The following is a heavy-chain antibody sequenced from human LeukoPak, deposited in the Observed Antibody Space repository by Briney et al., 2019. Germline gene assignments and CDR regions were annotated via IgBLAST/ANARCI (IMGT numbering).Heavy chain of an antibody. V-gene: IGHV1-8*01. CDR1: GYTFTSYD. CDR2: MNPNSGST. D-gene: IGHD4-23*01. J-gene: IGHJ5*02. Sequence: GASVKVSCKASGYTFTSYDINWVRQATGQGLEWVGWMNPNSGSTGYAQKFQGRVTMTRNIFMSTAYMELSSLRSEDTAVYYCARDYGGNSGWFDPWGQGTLVTVSS. CDR3: ARDYGGNSGWFDP.